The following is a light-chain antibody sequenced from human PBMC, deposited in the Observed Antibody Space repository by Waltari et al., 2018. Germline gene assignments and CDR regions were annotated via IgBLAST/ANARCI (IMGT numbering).Light chain of an antibody. CDR2: KNA. J-gene: IGLJ3*02. Sequence: QSVLTQPPSVSAAPGHKVTISCSGSSSNIGSGYVSWDQQLPETAPKLLIYKNAERHSGIPDRCSGSKSGTSATLDISGLQTGAEADYYCGTWDTNWRAGVFGGGTKLTVL. V-gene: IGLV1-51*01. CDR1: SSNIGSGY. CDR3: GTWDTNWRAGV.